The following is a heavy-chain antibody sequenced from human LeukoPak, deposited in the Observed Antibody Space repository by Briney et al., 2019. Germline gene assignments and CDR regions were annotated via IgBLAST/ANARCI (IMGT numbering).Heavy chain of an antibody. Sequence: PGGSLRLSCAASGFTFSTYSMNWVRQAPGKGLEWVSSISGSSIYIYYADSVKGRFTISRDNAKNSLYLQMNSLRAEDTAVNYCARDPPYYDSSGYYYDYWGQGTLVTVSS. V-gene: IGHV3-21*01. D-gene: IGHD3-22*01. CDR2: ISGSSIYI. CDR1: GFTFSTYS. CDR3: ARDPPYYDSSGYYYDY. J-gene: IGHJ4*02.